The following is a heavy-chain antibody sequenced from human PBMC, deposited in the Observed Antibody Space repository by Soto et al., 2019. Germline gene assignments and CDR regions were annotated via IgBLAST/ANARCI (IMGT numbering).Heavy chain of an antibody. J-gene: IGHJ4*02. CDR1: GFTFSSYG. CDR3: AKDFYPYDFWSGYSSPFDY. V-gene: IGHV3-30*18. Sequence: GGSLRLSCAASGFTFSSYGMHWVRQAPGKGLEWVAVISYDGSNKYYADSVKGRFTISRDNSKNTLYLQMNSLRAEDTAVYYCAKDFYPYDFWSGYSSPFDYWGQGTLVTVSS. CDR2: ISYDGSNK. D-gene: IGHD3-3*01.